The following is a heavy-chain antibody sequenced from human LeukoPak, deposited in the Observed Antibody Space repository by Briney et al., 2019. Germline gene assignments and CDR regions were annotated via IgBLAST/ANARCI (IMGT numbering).Heavy chain of an antibody. J-gene: IGHJ3*02. D-gene: IGHD3-9*01. CDR2: ISYDGSNK. CDR3: AKPIRGRDAFDI. CDR1: GFTFSSYA. V-gene: IGHV3-30-3*02. Sequence: GRSLRLSCAASGFTFSSYAMHWVRQAPGKGLEWVAVISYDGSNKYYADSVKGRFTISRDNSKNTLYLQMNSLRAEDTAVYYCAKPIRGRDAFDIWGQGTMVTVSS.